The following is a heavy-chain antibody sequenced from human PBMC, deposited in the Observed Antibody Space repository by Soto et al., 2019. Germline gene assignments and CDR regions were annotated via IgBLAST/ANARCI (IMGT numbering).Heavy chain of an antibody. CDR3: ALGGVRGNDY. D-gene: IGHD3-10*01. CDR1: GGSISSSSYY. CDR2: IYYSGST. V-gene: IGHV4-39*01. J-gene: IGHJ4*02. Sequence: QLQLQESGPGLVKPSETLSLTCTVSGGSISSSSYYWGWIRQPPGKGLEWIGSIYYSGSTYYNPSLKSRVTLSVDTSKNQFSLKLSSVTAADTAVYYCALGGVRGNDYWGQGTLVTVSS.